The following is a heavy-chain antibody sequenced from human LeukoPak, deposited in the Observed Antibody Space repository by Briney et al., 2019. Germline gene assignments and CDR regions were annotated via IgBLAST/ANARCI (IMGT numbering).Heavy chain of an antibody. CDR2: IIPIFGTA. CDR3: ARPLKYYYDSSGYTQ. V-gene: IGHV1-69*05. J-gene: IGHJ4*02. CDR1: GGTFSSYA. Sequence: GASVKVSCKASGGTFSSYAISWVRQAPGRGLEWMGRIIPIFGTANYAQKFQGRVTITTDESTSTAYMELSSLRSEDTAVYYCARPLKYYYDSSGYTQWGQGTLVTVSS. D-gene: IGHD3-22*01.